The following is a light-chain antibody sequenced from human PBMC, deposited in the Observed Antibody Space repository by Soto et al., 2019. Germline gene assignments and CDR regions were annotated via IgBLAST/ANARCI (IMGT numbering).Light chain of an antibody. J-gene: IGLJ2*01. CDR2: DVN. V-gene: IGLV2-14*03. CDR3: GSYTTSGSVV. CDR1: SSDVGAYNY. Sequence: QAVLTQPASVSGSPGQSIAIACIGTSSDVGAYNYVSWYQQHPGKAPKLVIYDVNNRPAGVSNRFSGSKSGNTASLTISGLQAEDEADYYCGSYTTSGSVVFGGGTTLTVL.